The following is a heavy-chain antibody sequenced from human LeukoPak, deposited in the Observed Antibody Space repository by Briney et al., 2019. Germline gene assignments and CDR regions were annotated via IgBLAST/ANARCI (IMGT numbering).Heavy chain of an antibody. J-gene: IGHJ6*02. V-gene: IGHV4-59*08. CDR1: GDSISSYY. CDR3: ARYYVGYGMDV. D-gene: IGHD1-26*01. Sequence: SETLSLTCTVSGDSISSYYWTWIRQPPGRGLEWIGNIYNSGTTNYNPSLRSRVSLSVDTSKNQFSLNVTSVTAADTAMYFCARYYVGYGMDVWGQGTTVTVSS. CDR2: IYNSGTT.